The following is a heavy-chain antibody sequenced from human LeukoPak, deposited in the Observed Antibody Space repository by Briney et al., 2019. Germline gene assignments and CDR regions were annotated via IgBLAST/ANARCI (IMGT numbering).Heavy chain of an antibody. Sequence: SETLSLTCTVSGGSISSGSYYWSWIRQPAGKGLEWIGRIYTSGSTNYNPSLKSRVTISVDTSKNQFSLKLSPVAAADTAVYYCAKGNGDYWGQGTLVTVSS. CDR3: AKGNGDY. V-gene: IGHV4-61*02. CDR2: IYTSGST. CDR1: GGSISSGSYY. J-gene: IGHJ4*02.